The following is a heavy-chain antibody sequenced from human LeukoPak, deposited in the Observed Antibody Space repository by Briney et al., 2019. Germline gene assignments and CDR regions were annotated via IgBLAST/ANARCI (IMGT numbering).Heavy chain of an antibody. V-gene: IGHV4-4*08. CDR1: GGSISSYY. Sequence: PSETLSLTCTVSGGSISSYYWSWIRQPPGKGLEWIGYIYYSGSTNYNPSLKSRVTISLDTSKNQFSLKLSSVTAADTAVYYCAREGLWFGVFDYWGQGTLVTVSS. CDR3: AREGLWFGVFDY. CDR2: IYYSGST. J-gene: IGHJ4*02. D-gene: IGHD3-10*01.